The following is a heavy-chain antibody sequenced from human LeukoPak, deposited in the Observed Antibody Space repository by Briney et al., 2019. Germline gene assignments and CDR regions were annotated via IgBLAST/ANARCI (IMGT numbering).Heavy chain of an antibody. V-gene: IGHV3-49*04. CDR2: IRSKAYGGTT. CDR3: TRVFYDFWSDPNSDY. D-gene: IGHD3-3*01. Sequence: GRSLRLSCTASGFTFGDYAMSWVRQAPGKGLEWVGFIRSKAYGGTTEYAASVKGRFTISRDDSKSIAYLQMNSLKTEDTAVYYCTRVFYDFWSDPNSDYWGQGTLVTVSS. J-gene: IGHJ4*02. CDR1: GFTFGDYA.